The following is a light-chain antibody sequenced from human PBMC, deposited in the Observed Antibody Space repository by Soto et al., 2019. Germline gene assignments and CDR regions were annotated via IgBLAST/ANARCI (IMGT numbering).Light chain of an antibody. Sequence: QSVLTQPPSVSATPGQTVTISCSGSGSNLGRNYVSWYQQLPGTAPKLLIYDNVYRFSGIPDRFSASKSGTSATLGITGLQTGDEGDYYCGSWDNILRAYVFGTGTKLTVL. CDR2: DNV. J-gene: IGLJ1*01. CDR3: GSWDNILRAYV. V-gene: IGLV1-51*01. CDR1: GSNLGRNY.